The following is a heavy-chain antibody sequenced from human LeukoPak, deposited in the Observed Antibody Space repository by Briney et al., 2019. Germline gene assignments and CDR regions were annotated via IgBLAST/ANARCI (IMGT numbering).Heavy chain of an antibody. J-gene: IGHJ6*02. CDR2: ISSSSSYI. CDR1: GFTFSSYS. D-gene: IGHD2-21*01. Sequence: KSGGSLRLSCAASGFTFSSYSMNWVRQAPGKGLEWVSSISSSSSYIYYADSVKGRFTISRDNAKNSLYLQMNSLRAEDTAVYYCARDFVVGYYYGMDVWGQGTTVTVSS. V-gene: IGHV3-21*01. CDR3: ARDFVVGYYYGMDV.